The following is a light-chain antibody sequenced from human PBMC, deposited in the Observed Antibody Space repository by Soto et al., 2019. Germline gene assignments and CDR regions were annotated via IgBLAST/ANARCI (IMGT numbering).Light chain of an antibody. CDR1: QSVSNNY. CDR2: AAA. V-gene: IGKV3-20*01. Sequence: EIVLTQSPGTLSLSPGERATLSCRASQSVSNNYLAWYQQRPGQPPRLLIYAAASRASGIPDRFSGSVSGTDFTLTIRSLELEDFAVYFCQQYGTSPDTFGGGTKVDIK. J-gene: IGKJ4*01. CDR3: QQYGTSPDT.